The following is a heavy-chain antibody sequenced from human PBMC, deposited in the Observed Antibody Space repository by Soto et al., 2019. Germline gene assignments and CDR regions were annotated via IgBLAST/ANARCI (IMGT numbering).Heavy chain of an antibody. Sequence: PSETLSLTCAVYGGSFSGYYWSWIRQPPGKGLEWIGEINHSGSTNYNPSLKSRVTISVDTSKNQFSLKLSSVTAADTAVYYCARERRHCSGGSCYSGIFDYWGQGTLVTVSS. CDR1: GGSFSGYY. CDR3: ARERRHCSGGSCYSGIFDY. V-gene: IGHV4-34*01. J-gene: IGHJ4*02. D-gene: IGHD2-15*01. CDR2: INHSGST.